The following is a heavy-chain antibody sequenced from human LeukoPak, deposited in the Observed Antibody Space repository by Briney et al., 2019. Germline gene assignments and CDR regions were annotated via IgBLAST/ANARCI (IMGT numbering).Heavy chain of an antibody. CDR3: ARLPNDYFDY. Sequence: PSETLSLTCTVSGGSISSYYWSWIRQPPGKGLEWIGYIYYSGSTNYNPSLKSRVTISVDTSKNQFSLKLSSVTAADTAVYYRARLPNDYFDYWGQGTLVTVSS. CDR1: GGSISSYY. J-gene: IGHJ4*02. CDR2: IYYSGST. V-gene: IGHV4-59*01.